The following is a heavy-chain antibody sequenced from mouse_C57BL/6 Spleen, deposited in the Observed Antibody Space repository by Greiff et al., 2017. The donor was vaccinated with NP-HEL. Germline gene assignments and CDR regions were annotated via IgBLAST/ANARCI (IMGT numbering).Heavy chain of an antibody. CDR3: ARSRDGYDPFAY. J-gene: IGHJ3*01. CDR1: GYAFSSSW. Sequence: VQLQQSGPELVKPGASVKISCKASGYAFSSSWMNWVKQRPGKGLEWIGRIYPGDGDTNYNGKFKGKATLTADKSSSTAYMQLSSLTSEDSAVYFCARSRDGYDPFAYWGQGTLVTVSA. CDR2: IYPGDGDT. D-gene: IGHD2-2*01. V-gene: IGHV1-82*01.